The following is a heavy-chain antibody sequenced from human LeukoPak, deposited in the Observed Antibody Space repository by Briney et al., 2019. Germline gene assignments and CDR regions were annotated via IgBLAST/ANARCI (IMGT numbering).Heavy chain of an antibody. Sequence: GGSLRLSCAASGFTFSSYSMNWVRQAPGKGLEWVSSISSSSSYIYYADSVKAHFTNSRDNTKNYLYMNIHSLRAEDTTVYYCARDNRPYYYDSSGSFDYWGQEALVTAAS. CDR2: ISSSSSYI. CDR3: ARDNRPYYYDSSGSFDY. CDR1: GFTFSSYS. D-gene: IGHD3-22*01. V-gene: IGHV3-21*01. J-gene: IGHJ4*02.